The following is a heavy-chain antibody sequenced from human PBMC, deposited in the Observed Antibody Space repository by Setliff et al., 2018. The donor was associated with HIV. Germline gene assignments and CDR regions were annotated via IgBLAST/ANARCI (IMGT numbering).Heavy chain of an antibody. CDR1: GFTFSSYA. D-gene: IGHD4-4*01. V-gene: IGHV4-39*07. Sequence: GSLRLSCAASGFTFSSYAMSWVRQPPGKGLEWIGSIDYYEITYYNPSLKRRVTISGDTTKSQFSLKLTSVTAADTAVYYCARGGRSTVATWAWFDPWGQGTLVTVSS. J-gene: IGHJ5*02. CDR2: IDYYEIT. CDR3: ARGGRSTVATWAWFDP.